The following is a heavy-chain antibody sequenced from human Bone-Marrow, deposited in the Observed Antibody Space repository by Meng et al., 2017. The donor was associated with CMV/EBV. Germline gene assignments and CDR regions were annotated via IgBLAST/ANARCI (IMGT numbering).Heavy chain of an antibody. V-gene: IGHV3-74*01. CDR2: INGDGSST. D-gene: IGHD3-10*01. Sequence: LSLAAAGFTFSTFWMHWVRQVPGKGLVWVSRINGDGSSTSYADSVKGRFTISRDNAKNTLFLQMDSLRAEDSAVYYCGRGSGSYQGSWGKGTLVTVSS. CDR3: GRGSGSYQGS. J-gene: IGHJ5*02. CDR1: GFTFSTFW.